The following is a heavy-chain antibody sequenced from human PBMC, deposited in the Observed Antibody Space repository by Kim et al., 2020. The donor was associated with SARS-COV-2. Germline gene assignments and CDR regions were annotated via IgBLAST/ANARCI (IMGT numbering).Heavy chain of an antibody. D-gene: IGHD3-10*02. CDR1: GGSISSSHRF. J-gene: IGHJ3*01. CDR3: AKHDDRGTNYVNAFDV. V-gene: IGHV4-39*01. Sequence: SETLSLTCTVSGGSISSSHRFWGWIRQPPGRGLEWIESITYDGTPYYNPSFKSRVTISLDTSKNQFSLTLSSVTAADTAVYYCAKHDDRGTNYVNAFDVWGQGTMVTVSS. CDR2: ITYDGTP.